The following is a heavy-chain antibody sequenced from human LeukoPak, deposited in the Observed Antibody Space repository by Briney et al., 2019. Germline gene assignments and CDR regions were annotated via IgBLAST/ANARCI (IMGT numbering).Heavy chain of an antibody. CDR1: GFSFRNYW. CDR2: IKEDGSKK. V-gene: IGHV3-7*01. D-gene: IGHD3-10*01. Sequence: GGSLRLSCVASGFSFRNYWMSWVRQAPGKGLEWVANIKEDGSKKNHLDSVKGRFTISRDNAKNFLYLQMNSLRVEDTALYYCARAMVRGVITTFDIWGQGTMVTVSS. CDR3: ARAMVRGVITTFDI. J-gene: IGHJ3*02.